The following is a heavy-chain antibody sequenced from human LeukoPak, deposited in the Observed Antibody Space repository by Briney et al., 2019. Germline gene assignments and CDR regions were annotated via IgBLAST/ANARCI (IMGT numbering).Heavy chain of an antibody. CDR3: ARDGGSYDY. D-gene: IGHD1-26*01. V-gene: IGHV4-4*07. Sequence: SETLSLTCTVSGYSISSGYYWSWIRQPAGKGLEWIGRIYTSGSTNYNPSLKSRVTMSVDTSKNQFSLKLSSVTAADTAVYYCARDGGSYDYWGQGTLVTVSS. CDR2: IYTSGST. J-gene: IGHJ4*02. CDR1: GYSISSGYY.